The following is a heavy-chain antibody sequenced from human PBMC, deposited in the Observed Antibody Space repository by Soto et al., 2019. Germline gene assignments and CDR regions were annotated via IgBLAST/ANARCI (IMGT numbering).Heavy chain of an antibody. V-gene: IGHV3-15*07. D-gene: IGHD3-3*01. CDR1: GFTFSNAW. CDR2: IKSKTDGGTT. J-gene: IGHJ6*02. CDR3: TTDVGGPVAYYDFWSGYSNYYGMDV. Sequence: EVQLVESGGGLVKPGGSLRLSCAASGFTFSNAWMNWVRQAPGKGLEWVGRIKSKTDGGTTDYAAPVKGRFTISRDDSKNTLYLQMNRLKTEDTVVYYCTTDVGGPVAYYDFWSGYSNYYGMDVWGQGTTVTVSS.